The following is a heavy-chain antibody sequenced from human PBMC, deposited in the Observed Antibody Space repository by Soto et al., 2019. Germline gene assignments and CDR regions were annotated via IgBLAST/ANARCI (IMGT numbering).Heavy chain of an antibody. CDR2: IHSSGST. D-gene: IGHD3-16*01. Sequence: QVRLHESGPGLVKPAGTLSLTCAVSDGSVNSGNYYWTWIRQPPGKGLEWIGYIHSSGSTNYNPSLKSRVFMSVDTSMNQFSLRLSSVTAADTAVYYCAIDSFALFDGWGQGTLVTVSS. CDR1: DGSVNSGNYY. V-gene: IGHV4-61*01. CDR3: AIDSFALFDG. J-gene: IGHJ4*02.